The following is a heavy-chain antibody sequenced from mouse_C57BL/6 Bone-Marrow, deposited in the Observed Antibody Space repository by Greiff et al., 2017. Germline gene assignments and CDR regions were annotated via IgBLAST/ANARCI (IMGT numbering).Heavy chain of an antibody. CDR2: IDPSDSYT. V-gene: IGHV1-69*01. J-gene: IGHJ3*01. D-gene: IGHD2-4*01. Sequence: VKQSCKASGYTFTSYWMHWVKQRPGQGLEWIGEIDPSDSYTNYNQKFKGKSTLTVDKSSSTAYMQLSSLPSEDSAVYYCARKGIYDYDGGFAYWGQGTLVTVSA. CDR1: GYTFTSYW. CDR3: ARKGIYDYDGGFAY.